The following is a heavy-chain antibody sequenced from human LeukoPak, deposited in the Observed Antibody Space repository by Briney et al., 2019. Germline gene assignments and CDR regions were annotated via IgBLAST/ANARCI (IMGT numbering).Heavy chain of an antibody. CDR3: APHSTVAGAGGYFDY. V-gene: IGHV3-23*01. CDR1: GFTFSTHG. CDR2: ISGGGGST. J-gene: IGHJ4*02. D-gene: IGHD6-19*01. Sequence: GGTLRLSCAASGFTFSTHGMSWVRQAPGRGLEWVSAISGGGGSTYYADSVKGRFTISRDNSKNTLFLQMNSLRAEDTAVYYCAPHSTVAGAGGYFDYWGQGALVTVSS.